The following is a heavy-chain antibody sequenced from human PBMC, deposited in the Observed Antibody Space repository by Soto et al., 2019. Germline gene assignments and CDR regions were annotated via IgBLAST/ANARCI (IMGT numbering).Heavy chain of an antibody. CDR3: ARALGYCSSTSCYDYYYGMDV. CDR2: IYSGGSR. D-gene: IGHD2-2*01. CDR1: GFTVSSNY. J-gene: IGHJ6*02. Sequence: EVQLVETGGGLIQPGGSLRLSCAASGFTVSSNYMSWVRQAPGKGLEWVSVIYSGGSRDYADSVKGRFSISRDNSKNTLYLQMNSLRAEDTAVYYCARALGYCSSTSCYDYYYGMDVWGQGTTVTVSS. V-gene: IGHV3-53*02.